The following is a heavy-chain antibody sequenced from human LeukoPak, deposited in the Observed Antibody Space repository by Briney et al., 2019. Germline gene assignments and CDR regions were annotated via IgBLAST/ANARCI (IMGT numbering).Heavy chain of an antibody. Sequence: GGSLRLSCAASGFTVSSNYMSWVRQAPGKGLEWGSVIYSGGSTYYADSVKGRFTISRDNSKNTLYLQMNSLRAEHTAVYYCAREYCSSTSCYRGYFDYWGQGTLVTVSS. V-gene: IGHV3-66*01. J-gene: IGHJ4*02. CDR3: AREYCSSTSCYRGYFDY. CDR1: GFTVSSNY. CDR2: IYSGGST. D-gene: IGHD2-2*01.